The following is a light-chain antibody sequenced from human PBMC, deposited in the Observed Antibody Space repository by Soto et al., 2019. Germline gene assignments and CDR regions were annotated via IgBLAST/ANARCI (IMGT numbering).Light chain of an antibody. Sequence: NFLLTQPHSVSESPGKTVTISCTRSSGSIASNYVQWYQQRPGSAPTTVIYEDNLRPSGVPDRFSGSIDSSSNSASLTISGLKTEDEADYYCQSYDSSTVVFGGGTKLTVL. CDR1: SGSIASNY. CDR2: EDN. V-gene: IGLV6-57*03. J-gene: IGLJ2*01. CDR3: QSYDSSTVV.